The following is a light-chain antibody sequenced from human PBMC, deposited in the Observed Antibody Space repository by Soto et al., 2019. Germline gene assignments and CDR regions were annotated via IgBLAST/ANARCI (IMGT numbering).Light chain of an antibody. Sequence: QSALTQPRSVSGSPGQSVTISCTGTSSDVGGYNFVSWYQQHPGKAPKLMIYDVSKRPSGVPDRFSGSKSGNTASLTISGLQAEDESDYYCCSYTSSNTLVVFGGGTKLTV. CDR2: DVS. CDR3: CSYTSSNTLVV. J-gene: IGLJ2*01. V-gene: IGLV2-11*01. CDR1: SSDVGGYNF.